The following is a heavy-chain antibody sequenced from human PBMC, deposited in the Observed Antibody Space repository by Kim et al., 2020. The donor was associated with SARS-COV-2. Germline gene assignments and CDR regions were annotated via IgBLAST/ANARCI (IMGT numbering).Heavy chain of an antibody. CDR1: GFTVSSNY. Sequence: GGSLRLSCAASGFTVSSNYMSWVRQAPGKGLEWVSVIYSGGSTYYADSVKGRFTISRDNSKNTLYLQMNSLRAEDTAVYYCARDSRIAAAGSVWWFFDYWGQGTLVTVSS. J-gene: IGHJ4*02. V-gene: IGHV3-53*01. CDR3: ARDSRIAAAGSVWWFFDY. D-gene: IGHD6-13*01. CDR2: IYSGGST.